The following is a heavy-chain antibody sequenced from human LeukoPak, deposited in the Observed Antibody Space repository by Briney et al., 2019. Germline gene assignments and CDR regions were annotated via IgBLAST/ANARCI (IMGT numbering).Heavy chain of an antibody. CDR3: ARDEYGDYGCDR. D-gene: IGHD4-17*01. Sequence: GGSLRLSCAASGFTVSSKYMSWVRQAPGKGLEWVSVIYSDSSTYYADSVKGRFTISRDNSKNTLYLQMNSLRAEDTAVYYCARDEYGDYGCDRWGQGTLVTVSS. CDR2: IYSDSST. J-gene: IGHJ5*02. V-gene: IGHV3-66*01. CDR1: GFTVSSKY.